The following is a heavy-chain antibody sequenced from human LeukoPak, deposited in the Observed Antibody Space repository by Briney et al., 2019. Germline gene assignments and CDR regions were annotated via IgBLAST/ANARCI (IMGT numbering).Heavy chain of an antibody. CDR2: TYSGGRT. V-gene: IGHV3-66*02. CDR3: ARSYDFWSGDLTGAFDI. D-gene: IGHD3-3*01. CDR1: GFTVSSNY. J-gene: IGHJ3*02. Sequence: GGSLRLSCAASGFTVSSNYMSWVREAPGKGLEWVSVTYSGGRTYYADSVKGRFTISRDNSKNTLYLQMNSLRSEDTAVYYCARSYDFWSGDLTGAFDIWGQGTMVTVSS.